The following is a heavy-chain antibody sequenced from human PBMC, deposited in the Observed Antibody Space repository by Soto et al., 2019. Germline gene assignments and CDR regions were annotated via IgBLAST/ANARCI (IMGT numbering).Heavy chain of an antibody. D-gene: IGHD4-4*01. CDR1: GYTFTSYA. J-gene: IGHJ5*02. CDR3: AGSYLRVTTFWFGP. CDR2: INAGNGNT. V-gene: IGHV1-3*01. Sequence: QVQLVQSGAEVKKPGASVKVSCKASGYTFTSYAMHWVRQAPGQRLEWMGWINAGNGNTKYSQKFQGRVTITRDTSAGAADMELCSLGSEVTAVYYCAGSYLRVTTFWFGPWGPGTLVTVSS.